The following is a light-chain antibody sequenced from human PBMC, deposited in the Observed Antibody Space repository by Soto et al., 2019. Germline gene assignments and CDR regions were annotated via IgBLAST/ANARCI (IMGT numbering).Light chain of an antibody. V-gene: IGKV3-11*01. J-gene: IGKJ1*01. CDR2: DAS. CDR3: QQYNYWWT. Sequence: EIVLTQSPATLSLSPGERATLSCRASQNVGGYLAWYQQKPGQAPRLLIYDASNTATGIPARFSGSWSGTDFSLTISSLEAEDVAVYYCQQYNYWWTFGQGTKVEI. CDR1: QNVGGY.